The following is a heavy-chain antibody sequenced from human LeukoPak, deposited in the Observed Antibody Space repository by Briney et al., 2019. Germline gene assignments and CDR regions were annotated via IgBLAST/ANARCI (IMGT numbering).Heavy chain of an antibody. CDR1: GLSLDDYY. CDR2: INHSGYT. J-gene: IGHJ4*02. D-gene: IGHD5-12*01. Sequence: SDTLSLLCALSGLSLDDYYGSWPRHTPGKGMEWIGVINHSGYTTDNPSLKGRVTLSIDTSRKQFSLNLRSVTVADAGTYNCRRMATGLDYWGQKTLVTVSS. CDR3: RRMATGLDY. V-gene: IGHV4-34*01.